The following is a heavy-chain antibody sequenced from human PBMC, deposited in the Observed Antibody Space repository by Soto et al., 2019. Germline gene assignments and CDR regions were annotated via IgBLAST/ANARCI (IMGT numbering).Heavy chain of an antibody. CDR3: AKGYGSTLRASFFDS. CDR2: ISGGGGSK. CDR1: GFTFSNYA. D-gene: IGHD3-10*01. J-gene: IGHJ4*02. Sequence: EVQLLESGGNLVQPGGSLRLSCAVSGFTFSNYAMNWVRQAPGKGLEWVSTISGGGGSKNYADSVKGRFTVSRDTSQNTLYLQLNGLTADDTAVYYCAKGYGSTLRASFFDSWGQGTLVTVSS. V-gene: IGHV3-23*01.